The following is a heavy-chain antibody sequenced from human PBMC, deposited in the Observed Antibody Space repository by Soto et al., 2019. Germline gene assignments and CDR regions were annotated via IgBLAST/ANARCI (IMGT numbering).Heavy chain of an antibody. D-gene: IGHD2-21*01. V-gene: IGHV1-46*03. CDR3: ARLAYCGGDCYSGAFDI. J-gene: IGHJ3*02. CDR1: GYTFTSYY. Sequence: ASVKVSCKASGYTFTSYYMRWARQAPGQGLEWMGIINPSGGSTSYAQKFQGRVTMTRDTSTSTVYMELSSLRSEDTAVYYCARLAYCGGDCYSGAFDIWGQGTMVTVSS. CDR2: INPSGGST.